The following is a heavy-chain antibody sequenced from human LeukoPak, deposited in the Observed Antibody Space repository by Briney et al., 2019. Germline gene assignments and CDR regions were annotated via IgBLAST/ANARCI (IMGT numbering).Heavy chain of an antibody. D-gene: IGHD5-12*01. CDR1: GYTFTGYY. CDR3: AGLSGYDPYYFDY. Sequence: ASVNVSCKASGYTFTGYYMHWVRQAPGQGLEWMGWINPNSGGTNYAQKFQGRVTMTRDTSISTAYVELSRLTSDDTAVYYCAGLSGYDPYYFDYWGQGTLVAVSS. V-gene: IGHV1-2*02. J-gene: IGHJ4*02. CDR2: INPNSGGT.